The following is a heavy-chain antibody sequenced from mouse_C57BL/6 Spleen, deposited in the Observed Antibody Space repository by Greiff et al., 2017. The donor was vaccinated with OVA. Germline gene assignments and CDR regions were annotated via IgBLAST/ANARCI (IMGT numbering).Heavy chain of an antibody. Sequence: ESGPGLVKPSQSLSLTCSVTGYSITSGYYWNWIRQFPGNKLEWMGYISYDGSNNYNPSLKNRISITRDTAKNQFCLKLNSVTTEDTATYYCARRDYAMDYWGQGTSVTVSS. CDR2: ISYDGSN. J-gene: IGHJ4*01. CDR3: ARRDYAMDY. CDR1: GYSITSGYY. V-gene: IGHV3-6*01.